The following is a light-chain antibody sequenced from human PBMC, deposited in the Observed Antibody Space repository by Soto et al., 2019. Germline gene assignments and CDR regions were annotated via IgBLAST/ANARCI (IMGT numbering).Light chain of an antibody. Sequence: ETVMTQSPATLSVSPGERATLSCRASQSVSSNLAWYQQKPGQAPRLLIYGASTRATGISGRFSGSGSGTEFTLTISSLQSEDFAVYYCQQYDNWPPYALGQGTKLEIK. V-gene: IGKV3-15*01. CDR2: GAS. CDR1: QSVSSN. CDR3: QQYDNWPPYA. J-gene: IGKJ2*01.